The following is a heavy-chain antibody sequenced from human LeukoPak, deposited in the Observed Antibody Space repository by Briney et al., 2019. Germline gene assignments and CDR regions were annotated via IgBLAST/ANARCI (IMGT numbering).Heavy chain of an antibody. D-gene: IGHD2-21*02. CDR1: GFIFSSHG. Sequence: GGSLRLSCAASGFIFSSHGMNWVRQAPGKGLEWVSGISPSGDITYYADSVKGRFTISRDNSKNTVYLQMDSLRFEDAAVYYCAKGGGDTPYYYFYMDVWGKGRTVTVSS. V-gene: IGHV3-23*01. CDR3: AKGGGDTPYYYFYMDV. J-gene: IGHJ6*03. CDR2: ISPSGDIT.